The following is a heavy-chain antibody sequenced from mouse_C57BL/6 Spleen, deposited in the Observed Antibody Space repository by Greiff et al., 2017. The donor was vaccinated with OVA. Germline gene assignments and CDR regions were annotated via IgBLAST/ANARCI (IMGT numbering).Heavy chain of an antibody. CDR3: ARDHYYGKDYAMDY. CDR2: INYDGSST. Sequence: EVKLMESEGGLVQPGSSMKLSCTASGFTFSDYYMAWVRQVPEKGLEWVANINYDGSSTYYLDSLKSRFIISRDNAKNILYLQMSSLKSEDTATYYCARDHYYGKDYAMDYWGQGTSVTVSS. CDR1: GFTFSDYY. J-gene: IGHJ4*01. D-gene: IGHD1-2*01. V-gene: IGHV5-16*01.